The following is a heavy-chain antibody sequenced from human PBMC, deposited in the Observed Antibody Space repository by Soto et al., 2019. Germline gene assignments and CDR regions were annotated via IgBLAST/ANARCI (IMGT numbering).Heavy chain of an antibody. V-gene: IGHV4-30-2*01. Sequence: ASETLSLTCAVSGGSISSGGYSWSWIRQPPGKGLEWIGYIYHSGSTYYNPSLKSRVTTSVDRSKNQFSLKLSSVTAADTAVYYCARVVVVAARAQRDWFDPWGQGTLVTVSS. CDR2: IYHSGST. CDR1: GGSISSGGYS. J-gene: IGHJ5*02. CDR3: ARVVVVAARAQRDWFDP. D-gene: IGHD2-15*01.